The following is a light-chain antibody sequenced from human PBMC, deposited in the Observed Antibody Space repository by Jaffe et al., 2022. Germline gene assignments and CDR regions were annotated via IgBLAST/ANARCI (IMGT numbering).Light chain of an antibody. CDR3: QQYNTWPQP. CDR1: QSVGSD. CDR2: GAS. V-gene: IGKV3-15*01. Sequence: EMVMTQSPATLSMSPGERATLSCRASQSVGSDLAWYQQKPGQPPRLLIYGASTRATGIPARFSGSGSGTEFTLTISSLQSEDFAVYYCQQYNTWPQPFGQGTKVEIK. J-gene: IGKJ1*01.